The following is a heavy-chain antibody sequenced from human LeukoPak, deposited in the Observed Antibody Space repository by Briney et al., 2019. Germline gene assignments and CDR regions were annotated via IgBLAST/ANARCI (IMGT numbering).Heavy chain of an antibody. CDR1: GFTFSNYS. J-gene: IGHJ4*02. Sequence: GGSLRLSCAASGFTFSNYSMNWVRQAPGKGLEWVANIKQDGSEKHYVGSVKGRFTISRDNTKNSLYLQMNSLRGEDTAVYYCARGYHDYWGQGTLVTVSS. V-gene: IGHV3-7*01. D-gene: IGHD3-16*02. CDR3: ARGYHDY. CDR2: IKQDGSEK.